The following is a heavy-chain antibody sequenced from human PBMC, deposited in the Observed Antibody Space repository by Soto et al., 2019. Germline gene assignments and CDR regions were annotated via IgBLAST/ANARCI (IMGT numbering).Heavy chain of an antibody. D-gene: IGHD4-4*01. CDR1: GFTFSSYA. CDR3: AKDLQPEGPTFFFPPVSTPDGMDV. V-gene: IGHV3-23*01. Sequence: PGGSLRLSCAASGFTFSSYAMSWVRQAPGKGLEWVSSISGNGADTSYADSVRGRFTISRDNSKNTVYLQMKTLRANDTAVYYCAKDLQPEGPTFFFPPVSTPDGMDVWGRGTKVTVS. J-gene: IGHJ6*02. CDR2: ISGNGADT.